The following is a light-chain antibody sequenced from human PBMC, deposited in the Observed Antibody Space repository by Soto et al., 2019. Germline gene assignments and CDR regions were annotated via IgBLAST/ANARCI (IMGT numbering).Light chain of an antibody. CDR3: LQHSDYPFT. CDR2: SAS. CDR1: QGIRDA. J-gene: IGKJ2*01. Sequence: DIQMTQSPSSLSASVGDRVTITCRASQGIRDALGWYQQKPGKVPKRLIYSASSLQNGVPSRFSGSGSKTVFTLTISSLQPEDFATYFCLQHSDYPFTFGQGTRLEI. V-gene: IGKV1-17*01.